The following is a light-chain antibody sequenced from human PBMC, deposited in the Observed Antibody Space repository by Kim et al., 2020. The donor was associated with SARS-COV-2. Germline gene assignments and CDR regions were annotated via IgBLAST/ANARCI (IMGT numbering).Light chain of an antibody. J-gene: IGLJ1*01. Sequence: SYELTQPPSVSVSLGQTATITCSGNKLGDKYACWYQHKPGQSPVLIIYQDNKRPSGIPERFSGSNSGDTATLTISGTQAMDEADYYCQAWDSSTAVFGTG. CDR2: QDN. V-gene: IGLV3-1*01. CDR1: KLGDKY. CDR3: QAWDSSTAV.